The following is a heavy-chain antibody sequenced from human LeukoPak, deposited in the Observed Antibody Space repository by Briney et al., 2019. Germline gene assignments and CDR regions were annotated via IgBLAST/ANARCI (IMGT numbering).Heavy chain of an antibody. D-gene: IGHD2-15*01. CDR2: INHSGST. V-gene: IGHV4-34*01. Sequence: KPSETLSLTCAVSGGSFSGYYWNWIRQPPGKGLEWLGEINHSGSTNYNPSLKSRVTISVDTSKKQFSLKLSSVTAADTAVYYCARVPRDCSGCSCYDWFDPWGQGTLVTVSS. J-gene: IGHJ5*02. CDR1: GGSFSGYY. CDR3: ARVPRDCSGCSCYDWFDP.